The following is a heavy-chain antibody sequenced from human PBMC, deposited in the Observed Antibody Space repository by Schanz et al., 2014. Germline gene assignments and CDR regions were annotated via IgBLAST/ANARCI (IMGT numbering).Heavy chain of an antibody. CDR2: ITPKTGVT. CDR1: GYTFTGYY. V-gene: IGHV1-2*06. Sequence: QVQLVQSGAEMKKPGASVKVSCKASGYTFTGYYMHWVRQAPGQGLEWLGRITPKTGVTNYAQNFQGRVTMTKDTSISTAYMEVSRLKSDDTAVYYCARLSVAGRPHVNYWYFDLWGRGTLVTVSS. J-gene: IGHJ2*01. D-gene: IGHD6-19*01. CDR3: ARLSVAGRPHVNYWYFDL.